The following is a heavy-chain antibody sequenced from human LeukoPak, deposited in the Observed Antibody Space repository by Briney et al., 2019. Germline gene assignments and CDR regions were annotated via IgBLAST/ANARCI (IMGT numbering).Heavy chain of an antibody. D-gene: IGHD1-14*01. CDR2: IGSAGYT. CDR3: VRRPDSARYGFDY. Sequence: PGGSLRLSCEVSGFTFDNNDMHWVRQPTGKGLEWVSAIGSAGYTYYADSVRGRFTITRDNAKQSLYLQMNSLRVEDTAVYHCVRRPDSARYGFDYWGRGTQVTVSS. V-gene: IGHV3-13*01. CDR1: GFTFDNND. J-gene: IGHJ4*02.